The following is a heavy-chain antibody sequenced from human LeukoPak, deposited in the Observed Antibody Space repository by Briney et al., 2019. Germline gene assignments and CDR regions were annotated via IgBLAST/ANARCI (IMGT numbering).Heavy chain of an antibody. CDR3: ARTVTFDAFDI. CDR1: GYTFTSYY. V-gene: IGHV1-2*02. CDR2: INPNSGGT. D-gene: IGHD5-18*01. Sequence: ASVKVSCKASGYTFTSYYMHWVRQAPGQGLEWMGWINPNSGGTNYAQKFQGRVTMTRDTSISTAYMELSRLRPDDTAVYYCARTVTFDAFDIWGQGTMVTVSS. J-gene: IGHJ3*02.